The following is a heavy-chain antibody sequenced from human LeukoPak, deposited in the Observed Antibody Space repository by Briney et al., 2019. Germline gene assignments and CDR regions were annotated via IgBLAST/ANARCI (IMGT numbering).Heavy chain of an antibody. D-gene: IGHD3/OR15-3a*01. CDR2: ISSSGTTT. V-gene: IGHV3-48*02. Sequence: PGGSLRLSCAASGFTFSDYSMNWVRQAPGKGLEWVSYISSSGTTTLDSVKGRFTISRDNAKNSLYLQMNSLRDEDTVVYYCARDLNWAFDYWGQGTLATVSS. CDR3: ARDLNWAFDY. CDR1: GFTFSDYS. J-gene: IGHJ4*02.